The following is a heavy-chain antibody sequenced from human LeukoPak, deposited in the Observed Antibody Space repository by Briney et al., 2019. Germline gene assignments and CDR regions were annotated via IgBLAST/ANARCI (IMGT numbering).Heavy chain of an antibody. D-gene: IGHD3-3*01. CDR3: AREGVVSNYFDY. J-gene: IGHJ4*02. V-gene: IGHV4-59*12. CDR1: GGSISSYY. Sequence: SETLSLTCTVSGGSISSYYWSWIRQPPGKGLEWIGYIYYSGSTNYSPSLKSRVTISVDTSKNQFSLKLSSVTAADTAVYYCAREGVVSNYFDYWGQGTLVTVSS. CDR2: IYYSGST.